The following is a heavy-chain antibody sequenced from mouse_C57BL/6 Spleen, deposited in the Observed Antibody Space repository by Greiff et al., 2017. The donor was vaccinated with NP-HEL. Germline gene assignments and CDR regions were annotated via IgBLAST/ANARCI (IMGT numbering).Heavy chain of an antibody. CDR3: TEGMITKD. CDR1: GFTFSNYW. D-gene: IGHD2-4*01. J-gene: IGHJ3*01. Sequence: EVKVEESGGGLVQPGGSMKLSCVASGFTFSNYWMNWVRQSPEKGLEWVAQIRLKSDNYATHYAESVKGRFTISRDDSKSSVYLQMNNLRAEDTGIYYCTEGMITKDWGQGTLVTVSA. V-gene: IGHV6-3*01. CDR2: IRLKSDNYAT.